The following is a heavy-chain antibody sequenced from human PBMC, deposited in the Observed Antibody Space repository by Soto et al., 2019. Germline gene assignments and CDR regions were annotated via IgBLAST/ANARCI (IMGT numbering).Heavy chain of an antibody. V-gene: IGHV4-34*01. CDR3: ARRRYGLRILYYFDY. D-gene: IGHD3-10*01. J-gene: IGHJ4*02. CDR1: GGSFSGYY. CDR2: INHSGST. Sequence: SETLSLTCAVYGGSFSGYYWSWIRQPPGKGLEWIGEINHSGSTNYNPSLKSRVTISVDTSKNQFSLKLSSVTAADTAVYYCARRRYGLRILYYFDYWGQGTLVTVSS.